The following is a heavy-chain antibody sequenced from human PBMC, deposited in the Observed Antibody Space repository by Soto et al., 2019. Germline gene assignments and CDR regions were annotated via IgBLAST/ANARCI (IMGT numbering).Heavy chain of an antibody. J-gene: IGHJ3*02. D-gene: IGHD2-15*01. V-gene: IGHV4-4*07. CDR1: GGSISSYY. Sequence: SETLSLTCTVSGGSISSYYWSWIRQPAGKGLEWIGRIYTSGSTNYNPSLKSRVTMSVDTSKNQFSLKLSSVTAADTAVYYCAGSSLRYCSECPRGAFDIRGLRTTVTVSS. CDR3: AGSSLRYCSECPRGAFDI. CDR2: IYTSGST.